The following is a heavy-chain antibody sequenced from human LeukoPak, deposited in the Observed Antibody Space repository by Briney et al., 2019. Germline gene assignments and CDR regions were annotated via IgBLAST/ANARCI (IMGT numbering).Heavy chain of an antibody. CDR3: ASELRWQPH. CDR2: NT. Sequence: SETLSLTCTVSGASISSSTYYWGWIRQPPGKGLEWIGSNTYYNPSLKSRVTISLDTSKNQFSLKLSSLTAADTAVYYCASELRWQPHWGQGTLVTVSS. V-gene: IGHV4-39*01. D-gene: IGHD4-23*01. CDR1: GASISSSTYY. J-gene: IGHJ4*01.